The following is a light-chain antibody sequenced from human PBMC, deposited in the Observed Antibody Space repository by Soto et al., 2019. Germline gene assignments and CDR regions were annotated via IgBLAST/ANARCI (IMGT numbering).Light chain of an antibody. CDR3: QQYNNWPRT. CDR2: DAS. J-gene: IGKJ1*01. V-gene: IGKV3-15*01. Sequence: EIVMTQSPAALAVSPGERATLCFRASQSVSSNLAWYQQKPGQAPKLLIYDASTRATGIPARFSGSESGTEFTLTISSLQSEDFAVYYCQQYNNWPRTFGQGTKVDIK. CDR1: QSVSSN.